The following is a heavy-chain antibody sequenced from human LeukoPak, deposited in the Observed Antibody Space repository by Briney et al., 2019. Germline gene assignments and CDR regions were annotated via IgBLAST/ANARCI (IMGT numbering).Heavy chain of an antibody. CDR2: ISGCGGAGT. J-gene: IGHJ6*02. CDR1: GFIFSSYA. D-gene: IGHD1-26*01. Sequence: PGGSLRLSCAGSGFIFSSYAMSWVRQAPGKGLEWVSTISGCGGAGTYYADSVKGRFAVSRDNSRNTLYPPMNSLRAEDTAVYYCVKDRGGSPFYGMDVWGQGTTVTVSS. CDR3: VKDRGGSPFYGMDV. V-gene: IGHV3-23*01.